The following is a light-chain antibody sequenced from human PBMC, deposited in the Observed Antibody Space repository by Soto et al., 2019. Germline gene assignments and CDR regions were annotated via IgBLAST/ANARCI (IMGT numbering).Light chain of an antibody. J-gene: IGKJ1*01. CDR1: QSVSIK. CDR3: QQYDISPWT. Sequence: ENVLTQSLGTLSLSPGERATLSCRASQSVSIKLAWYQQKPGQPPRLLIYDSSTRATGFPDRFSGSGSGTDFTLTIIRLEPEDFAVYYCQQYDISPWTFGQGTKVDIK. CDR2: DSS. V-gene: IGKV3-20*01.